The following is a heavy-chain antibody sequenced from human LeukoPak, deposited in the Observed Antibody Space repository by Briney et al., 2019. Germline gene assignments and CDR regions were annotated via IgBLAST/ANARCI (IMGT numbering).Heavy chain of an antibody. CDR2: INPNSGGT. V-gene: IGHV1-2*02. Sequence: ASVKVSCKASGYTFTGYYMHWVRQAPGQGLEWMGWINPNSGGTNYAQKFQGRVTMTRDTSISTAYMELSRLRSDDTAVYYCARAPSIRVITNFDYLGQGTLVTVSS. CDR3: ARAPSIRVITNFDY. J-gene: IGHJ4*02. CDR1: GYTFTGYY. D-gene: IGHD3-16*02.